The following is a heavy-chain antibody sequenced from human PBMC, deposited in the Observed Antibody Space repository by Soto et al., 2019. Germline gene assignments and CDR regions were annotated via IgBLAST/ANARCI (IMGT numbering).Heavy chain of an antibody. CDR2: IYYSGST. J-gene: IGHJ6*02. D-gene: IGHD3-10*01. Sequence: SETLSLTCTVSGGSISSSSYYWGWIRQPPGKGLEWIGSIYYSGSTYYNPSLKSRVTISVDTSKNQFSLKLSSVTAADTAVYYCARLRYGSGSPPYYYYYGMDVWGQGTTVTVSS. CDR1: GGSISSSSYY. CDR3: ARLRYGSGSPPYYYYYGMDV. V-gene: IGHV4-39*01.